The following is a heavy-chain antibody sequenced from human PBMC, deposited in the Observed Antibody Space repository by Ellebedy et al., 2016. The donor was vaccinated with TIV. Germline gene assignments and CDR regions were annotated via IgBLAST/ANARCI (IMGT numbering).Heavy chain of an antibody. CDR1: GGSVSSTRYY. V-gene: IGHV4-39*01. J-gene: IGHJ4*02. D-gene: IGHD2-21*02. CDR2: VYYSGSP. CDR3: ARTDPWQPIDN. Sequence: MPVGSLRLSCSVSGGSVSSTRYYWAWIRQPPGKGLGYIGSVYYSGSPYYNPSFKSRVTLSADTSKNQFSLNLRTVTAADTAVYYCARTDPWQPIDNWGQGILVSVSS.